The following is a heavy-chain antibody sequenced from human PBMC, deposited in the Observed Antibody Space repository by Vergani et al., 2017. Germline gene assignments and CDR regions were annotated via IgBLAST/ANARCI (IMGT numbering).Heavy chain of an antibody. CDR1: GGTFSSYA. CDR2: IIPIFGTA. J-gene: IGHJ5*02. Sequence: QVQLVQSGAEVKKPGSSVKVSCKASGGTFSSYAISWVRQAPGQGLEWMGGIIPIFGTANYAQKFQGRVTITADESTSTAYMGLSSLRSEDTAVYYCARDNSVAGWAAAYNGWFDPWGQGTLVTVSS. V-gene: IGHV1-69*01. CDR3: ARDNSVAGWAAAYNGWFDP. D-gene: IGHD6-19*01.